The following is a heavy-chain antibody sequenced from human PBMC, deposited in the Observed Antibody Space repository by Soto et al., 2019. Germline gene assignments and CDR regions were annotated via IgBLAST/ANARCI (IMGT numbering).Heavy chain of an antibody. CDR3: ARGDYGWGSSPGYYYGMDV. J-gene: IGHJ6*02. D-gene: IGHD3-16*01. CDR1: GGSFSGYY. CDR2: INHSGST. V-gene: IGHV4-34*01. Sequence: PSETLSLTCAVYGGSFSGYYWSWIRQPPGKGLEWIGEINHSGSTNYNPSLKSRVTISVDTSKNQFSLKLSSVTAADTAVYYCARGDYGWGSSPGYYYGMDVWGQGTTVTVSS.